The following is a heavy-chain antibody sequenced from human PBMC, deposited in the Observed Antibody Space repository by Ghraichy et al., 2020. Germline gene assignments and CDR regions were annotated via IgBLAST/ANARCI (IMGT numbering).Heavy chain of an antibody. J-gene: IGHJ5*02. CDR2: IIPIFGTA. V-gene: IGHV1-69*06. CDR3: ARDTSEFVLMVYAIEYASHWFDP. Sequence: SVKVSCKASGGTFSSYAISWVRQAPGQGLEWMGGIIPIFGTANYAQKFQGRVTITADKSTSTAYMELSSLRSEDTAVYYCARDTSEFVLMVYAIEYASHWFDPWGQGTLVTVSS. D-gene: IGHD2-8*01. CDR1: GGTFSSYA.